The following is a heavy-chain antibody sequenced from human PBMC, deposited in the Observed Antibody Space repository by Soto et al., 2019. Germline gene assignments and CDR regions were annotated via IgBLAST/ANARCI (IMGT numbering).Heavy chain of an antibody. V-gene: IGHV4-59*08. D-gene: IGHD5-12*01. CDR2: IYYSGST. CDR3: ARRGVGWQRSPFDY. Sequence: QVQLQESGPGLVKPSETLSLTCTVSGGSISDYYWSWIRQPPGKGLEWIGHIYYSGSTNYNPSLKSRVTISVDTSKNQFSLKLSSVIAADTAVYYCARRGVGWQRSPFDYWGQGTLVTVSS. CDR1: GGSISDYY. J-gene: IGHJ4*02.